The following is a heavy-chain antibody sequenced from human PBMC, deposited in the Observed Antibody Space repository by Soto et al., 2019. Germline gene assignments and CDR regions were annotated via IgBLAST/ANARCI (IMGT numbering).Heavy chain of an antibody. D-gene: IGHD6-13*01. Sequence: ASVKVSCKVSGYTLTELSIHWVRQAPGEGLEWMGGFDLENGETIYAQRFQGRVTMTEESSADTPYMELSSLRSEDTAVYYCAIEVRRSSQLGHRGKGTMGTVSS. CDR1: GYTLTELS. J-gene: IGHJ4*02. CDR2: FDLENGET. CDR3: AIEVRRSSQLGH. V-gene: IGHV1-24*01.